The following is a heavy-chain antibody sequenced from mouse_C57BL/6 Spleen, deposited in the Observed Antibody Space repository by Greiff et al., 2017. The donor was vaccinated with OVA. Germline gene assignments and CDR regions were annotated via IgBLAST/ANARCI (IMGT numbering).Heavy chain of an antibody. CDR2: INPNTGGT. J-gene: IGHJ1*03. Sequence: EVQLQQSGPELVKPGASVKISCKASGYTFTDYYMNWVKQSHGKSLEWIGDINPNTGGTSYNQKFKGKATLTVDKSSSTAYRELLGLTSEDSAVYYCGPFITTVVATERYFDVWGTGTTVTVSS. CDR3: GPFITTVVATERYFDV. D-gene: IGHD1-1*01. V-gene: IGHV1-26*01. CDR1: GYTFTDYY.